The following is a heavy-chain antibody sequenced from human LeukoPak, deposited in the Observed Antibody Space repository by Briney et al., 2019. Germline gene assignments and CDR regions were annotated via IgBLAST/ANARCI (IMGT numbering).Heavy chain of an antibody. CDR3: TRRLDCSGGTCFVDY. V-gene: IGHV3-72*01. CDR2: SSNKANSYTT. D-gene: IGHD2-15*01. Sequence: GGSLRLSCAASGFIFSDHYMDWVRQAPGKGLEWVARSSNKANSYTTRYAASVKGRFTISRDDSTKSLFLQMSSLKTEDTAVYYCTRRLDCSGGTCFVDYWGHGTLVTVSS. CDR1: GFIFSDHY. J-gene: IGHJ4*01.